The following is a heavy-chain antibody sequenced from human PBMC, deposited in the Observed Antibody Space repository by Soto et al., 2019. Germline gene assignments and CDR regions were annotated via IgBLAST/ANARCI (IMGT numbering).Heavy chain of an antibody. D-gene: IGHD6-13*01. CDR1: GFTFSSYS. J-gene: IGHJ5*02. CDR2: ISSSSSTI. CDR3: ARDVVAAAGNVWFDP. Sequence: GGSLRLSCAASGFTFSSYSMNWVRQAPGKGLEWVSYISSSSSTIYYADSVKGRFTISRDNAKNSLYLQMNSLRDEDTAVYYCARDVVAAAGNVWFDPWGQGTLVTVSS. V-gene: IGHV3-48*02.